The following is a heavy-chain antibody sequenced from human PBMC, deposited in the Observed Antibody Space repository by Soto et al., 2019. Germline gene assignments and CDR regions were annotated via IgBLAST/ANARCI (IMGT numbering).Heavy chain of an antibody. CDR3: AKRPQNCSGGSCYRNYFDY. D-gene: IGHD2-15*01. J-gene: IGHJ4*02. CDR2: ISGSGGTT. V-gene: IGHV3-23*01. Sequence: EVQLLESGGGLVQPGGSLRLSCAASGFIFSNYDMSWVRQAPGKALEWVSVISGSGGTTYYADSVKGRFTISRDNSKNTLYLQMNSLRAEDTAVYFCAKRPQNCSGGSCYRNYFDYWGQGTLVTVSS. CDR1: GFIFSNYD.